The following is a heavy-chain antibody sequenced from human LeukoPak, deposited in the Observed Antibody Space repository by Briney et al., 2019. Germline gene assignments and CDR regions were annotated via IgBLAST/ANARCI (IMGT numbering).Heavy chain of an antibody. CDR3: ARDVGGRARGVIITSLDY. J-gene: IGHJ4*02. Sequence: GGSLRLSCAASGFTFSSYAMHWVRQAPGKGLGWVAVISYDGSNKYYADSVKGRFTISRDNPKNTLYLQMNSLRAEDTAVYYCARDVGGRARGVIITSLDYWGQGALVTVSS. V-gene: IGHV3-30*04. CDR2: ISYDGSNK. CDR1: GFTFSSYA. D-gene: IGHD3-10*01.